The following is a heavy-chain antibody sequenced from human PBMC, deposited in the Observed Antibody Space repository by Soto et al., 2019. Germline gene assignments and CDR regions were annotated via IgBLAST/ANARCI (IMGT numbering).Heavy chain of an antibody. V-gene: IGHV1-2*04. D-gene: IGHD3-3*01. CDR3: ARSAFGVTQGIGRAFDV. J-gene: IGHJ3*01. Sequence: QVQLVQSGAEVKKPGTSVKVSCKTSGYTFTAFYIHWVRQAPGQGLEWLGWINPNAGDSKSPQRCQGYVTFTRETSTNTAYLELTGLTSGDAAVYFCARSAFGVTQGIGRAFDVWGPGTIVDVS. CDR2: INPNAGDS. CDR1: GYTFTAFY.